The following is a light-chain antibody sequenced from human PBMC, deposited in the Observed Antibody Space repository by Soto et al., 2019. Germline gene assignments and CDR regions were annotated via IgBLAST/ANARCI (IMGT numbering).Light chain of an antibody. CDR1: TSNIGTNT. CDR3: ATWYDSPNVV. CDR2: SND. Sequence: QSVLTQSPSASGTPGQRVSISCSGSTSNIGTNTVSWYQHVPGTAPKLLIYSNDQRPSAVPGRFSGSKSGTSASLAISGLLSEDEAYYYCATWYDSPNVVFGGGTKVTVL. V-gene: IGLV1-44*01. J-gene: IGLJ2*01.